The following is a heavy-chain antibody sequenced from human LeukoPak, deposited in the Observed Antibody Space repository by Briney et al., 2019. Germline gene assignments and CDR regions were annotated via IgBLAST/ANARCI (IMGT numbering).Heavy chain of an antibody. CDR3: AKYGTVGYSSGWYSDY. CDR2: INGDGSST. CDR1: GFTFNTYW. D-gene: IGHD6-19*01. J-gene: IGHJ4*02. Sequence: QPGGSLRLSCAASGFTFNTYWMHWVRQAPGKGLVWVSRINGDGSSTTYADSVKGRFTISRDNSKNTLYLQMNSLRAEDTAVYYCAKYGTVGYSSGWYSDYWGQGTLVTVSS. V-gene: IGHV3-74*03.